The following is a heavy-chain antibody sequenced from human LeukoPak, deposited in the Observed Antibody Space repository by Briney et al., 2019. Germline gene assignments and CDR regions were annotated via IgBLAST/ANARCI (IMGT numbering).Heavy chain of an antibody. CDR1: GFTFSSYS. V-gene: IGHV3-21*01. J-gene: IGHJ6*02. D-gene: IGHD2-2*01. CDR2: ISSSSSYK. Sequence: GGSLRLSCAASGFTFSSYSMNWVRQAPGKGLEWVSSISSSSSYKYYADSVKGRFTISRDNAKNSLYLQMNSLRAEDTAVYYCARDQGYCSSTSCSYYGMDVWGQGTTVTVSS. CDR3: ARDQGYCSSTSCSYYGMDV.